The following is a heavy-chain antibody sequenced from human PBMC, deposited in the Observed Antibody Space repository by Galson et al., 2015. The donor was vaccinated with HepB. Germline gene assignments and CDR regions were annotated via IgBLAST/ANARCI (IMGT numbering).Heavy chain of an antibody. V-gene: IGHV3-7*03. CDR2: INQDGSER. CDR1: GFIFGDSW. J-gene: IGHJ6*02. CDR3: ARGHYGMDV. Sequence: SLRLSCAGSGFIFGDSWMSWVRQSLEKGLEWVANINQDGSERNCLDSVKGRFTISRDNAKTSVYLQMNSLRAEDTAVYYCARGHYGMDVWGQGTTVTVSS.